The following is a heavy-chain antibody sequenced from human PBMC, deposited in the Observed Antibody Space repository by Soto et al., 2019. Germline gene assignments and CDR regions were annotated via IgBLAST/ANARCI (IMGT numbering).Heavy chain of an antibody. Sequence: GGSLRLSCAASGFTFSSYAMHWVRQAPGKGLEWVAVISYDGSNKYYADSVKGRFTISRDNSKNTLYLQMNGLRAEDTAVYYCARGHYDILYYFDYWGQGTLVTVSS. V-gene: IGHV3-30-3*01. CDR2: ISYDGSNK. J-gene: IGHJ4*02. D-gene: IGHD3-9*01. CDR1: GFTFSSYA. CDR3: ARGHYDILYYFDY.